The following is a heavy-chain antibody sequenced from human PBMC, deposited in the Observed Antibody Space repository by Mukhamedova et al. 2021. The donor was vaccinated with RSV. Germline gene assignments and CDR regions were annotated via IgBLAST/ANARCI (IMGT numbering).Heavy chain of an antibody. D-gene: IGHD6-13*01. Sequence: SRLTISVDTSKNQFSLKLSSVTAADTAVYYCAGSSYYYYYGMDVWGQGTTVTVSS. J-gene: IGHJ6*02. CDR3: AGSSYYYYYGMDV. V-gene: IGHV4-39*01.